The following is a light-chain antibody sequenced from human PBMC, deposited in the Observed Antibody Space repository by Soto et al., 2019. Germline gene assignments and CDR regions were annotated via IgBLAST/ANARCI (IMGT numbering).Light chain of an antibody. CDR3: FSFTTDWTHV. CDR2: GHN. CDR1: ASNIGAGYE. J-gene: IGLJ1*01. V-gene: IGLV1-40*01. Sequence: QSVLTQPPSVSGAPGQRVTISCTGNASNIGAGYEVHWYQQPPGKAPKLLISGHNIRPSGVSNRFSGSKSGNAASLTISGLQAEDEADYFCFSFTTDWTHVFGTGTKLTVL.